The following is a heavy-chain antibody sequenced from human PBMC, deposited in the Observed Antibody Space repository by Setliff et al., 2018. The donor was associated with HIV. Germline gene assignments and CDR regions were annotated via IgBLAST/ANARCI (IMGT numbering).Heavy chain of an antibody. V-gene: IGHV3-7*03. J-gene: IGHJ4*02. CDR1: GLTFNRYW. Sequence: QPGGSLRLSCVASGLTFNRYWMSWVRQVPGKGLEWVSNTKFDGSESYYVDSVKGRFIASTDNAENSLYLRMNSLRAEDTAVYYCARTYYGGNYWGQGALVTVSS. D-gene: IGHD4-17*01. CDR3: ARTYYGGNY. CDR2: TKFDGSES.